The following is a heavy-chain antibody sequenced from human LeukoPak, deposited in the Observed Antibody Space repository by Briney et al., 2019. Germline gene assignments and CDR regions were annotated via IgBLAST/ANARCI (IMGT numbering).Heavy chain of an antibody. Sequence: GGSLRLSCAASGFRFKNFGMTWVRQAPGKGLEWVSPIGGSGVTTFYADSVKGRFTVSRDNSKNTLFLQMNSLRAEDTAVYYCAKTIYNSGWYRGWDSWGQGTLVTVSS. V-gene: IGHV3-23*01. CDR2: IGGSGVTT. J-gene: IGHJ4*02. D-gene: IGHD6-19*01. CDR1: GFRFKNFG. CDR3: AKTIYNSGWYRGWDS.